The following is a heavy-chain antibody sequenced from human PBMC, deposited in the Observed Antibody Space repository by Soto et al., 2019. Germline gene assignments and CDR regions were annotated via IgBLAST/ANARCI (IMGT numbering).Heavy chain of an antibody. Sequence: PGGSLRLSCAASGFILSSSAMSWVRQAPGKGLERVSAISGSGTSTYYADSVKGRFTIAGDNSKNTVYLQMNSLRVEDTAVYYCAKGPTIFGVVITFEYYYGMDVWGQGTTVTVSS. CDR3: AKGPTIFGVVITFEYYYGMDV. D-gene: IGHD3-3*01. CDR2: ISGSGTST. V-gene: IGHV3-23*01. CDR1: GFILSSSA. J-gene: IGHJ6*02.